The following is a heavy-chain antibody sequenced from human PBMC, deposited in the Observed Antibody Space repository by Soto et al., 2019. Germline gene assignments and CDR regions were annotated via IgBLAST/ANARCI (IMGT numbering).Heavy chain of an antibody. Sequence: SETLSLTCTVSGGSVSSGSYYWSWIRQPPGKGLEWIGYIYYSGSTNYNPSLKSRVTISVDTSKNQFSLKLSSVTAADTAVYYCARVTDTAMVDNWFDPWGQGTLVTVSS. CDR1: GGSVSSGSYY. V-gene: IGHV4-61*01. J-gene: IGHJ5*02. CDR3: ARVTDTAMVDNWFDP. CDR2: IYYSGST. D-gene: IGHD5-18*01.